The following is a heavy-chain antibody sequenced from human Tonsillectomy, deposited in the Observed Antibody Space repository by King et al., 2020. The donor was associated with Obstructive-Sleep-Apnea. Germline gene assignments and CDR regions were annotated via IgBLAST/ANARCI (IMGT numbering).Heavy chain of an antibody. CDR2: ISGSGGST. J-gene: IGHJ4*02. D-gene: IGHD3-10*01. CDR1: GFTFSSYA. Sequence: VQLVESGGGLVQPGGSLRLSCAASGFTFSSYAMSWVRQAPGKGLEWVSAISGSGGSTYYADSVKGRFTISRDNSKNTLYLQMNSLRAEDTAVFYCATQVAGTMVRGVIIMTDYWGQGTLVTVSA. V-gene: IGHV3-23*04. CDR3: ATQVAGTMVRGVIIMTDY.